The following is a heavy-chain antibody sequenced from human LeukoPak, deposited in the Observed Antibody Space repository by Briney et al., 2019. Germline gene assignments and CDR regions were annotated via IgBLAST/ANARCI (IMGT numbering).Heavy chain of an antibody. CDR3: ARQLTGTTNWGYYYYMDV. J-gene: IGHJ6*03. CDR1: GYTFTSYG. CDR2: ISAYNGNT. Sequence: ASVKVSCKASGYTFTSYGISWVRQAPGQGLEWIGWISAYNGNTNYAQKLQGRVTMTTDTSTSTAYMELRSLRSDDTAVYYCARQLTGTTNWGYYYYMDVWGKGTTVTVSS. D-gene: IGHD1-7*01. V-gene: IGHV1-18*01.